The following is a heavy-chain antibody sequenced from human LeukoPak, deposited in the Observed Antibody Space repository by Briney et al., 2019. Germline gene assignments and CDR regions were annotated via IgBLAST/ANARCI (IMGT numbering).Heavy chain of an antibody. V-gene: IGHV3-53*01. J-gene: IGHJ4*02. CDR2: IYSGGST. CDR3: ARTLVVTANQYYFDY. D-gene: IGHD2-21*02. Sequence: PGGSLRLSCAASGFTVSSNYMSWVRQAPGKGLEWVPVIYSGGSTYYADSVKGRFTISRDNSKNTLYLQMNSLRAEDTAVYYCARTLVVTANQYYFDYWGQGTLVTVSS. CDR1: GFTVSSNY.